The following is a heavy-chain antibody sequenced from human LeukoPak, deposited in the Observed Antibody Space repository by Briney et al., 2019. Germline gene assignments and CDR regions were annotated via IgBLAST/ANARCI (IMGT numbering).Heavy chain of an antibody. V-gene: IGHV1-8*02. D-gene: IGHD6-13*01. J-gene: IGHJ6*03. Sequence: ASVKVSCKASGYTFTGYYMHWVRQAPGQGLEWMGWINPNSGNTGYAQKFQGRVTMTRNTSISTAYMELSSLRSEDTAVYYCARRYSSSWYEVMHLSGSYYYYMDVWGKGTTVTISS. CDR1: GYTFTGYY. CDR2: INPNSGNT. CDR3: ARRYSSSWYEVMHLSGSYYYYMDV.